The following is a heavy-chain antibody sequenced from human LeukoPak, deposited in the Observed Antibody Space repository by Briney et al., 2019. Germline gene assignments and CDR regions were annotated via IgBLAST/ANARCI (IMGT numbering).Heavy chain of an antibody. D-gene: IGHD5-12*01. J-gene: IGHJ4*02. Sequence: GGSPRLSCAASGFSFRDFWMTWVRQAPGKGLEWVANINQGGSVKYYVDSVKGRFTISRDDAKSSLYVQMNSLRDEDTAVYYCARFGYSGWNLEYWGQGTLVTVPS. CDR2: INQGGSVK. V-gene: IGHV3-7*01. CDR1: GFSFRDFW. CDR3: ARFGYSGWNLEY.